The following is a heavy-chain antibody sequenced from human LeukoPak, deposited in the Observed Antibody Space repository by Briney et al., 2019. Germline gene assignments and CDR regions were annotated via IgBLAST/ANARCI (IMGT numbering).Heavy chain of an antibody. CDR3: GRAFPPLRTSSAGDL. V-gene: IGHV3-21*01. CDR2: ISGLSSHI. CDR1: GFTFSDYD. Sequence: GGSLRLSCSASGFTFSDYDMTWVRQAPGKGLEWVSSISGLSSHIYYGDSVKGRFSISRDNAKNSLYLQMNSLGAEDTAVYHCGRAFPPLRTSSAGDLWGQGTLVTVSS. J-gene: IGHJ4*02. D-gene: IGHD3-16*01.